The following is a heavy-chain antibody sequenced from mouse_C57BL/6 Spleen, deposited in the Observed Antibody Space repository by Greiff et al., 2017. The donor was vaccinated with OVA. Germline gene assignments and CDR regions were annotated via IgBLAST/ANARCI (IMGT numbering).Heavy chain of an antibody. CDR1: GYTFTSYW. CDR3: ARAGVITTVVAYYYAMDY. Sequence: QVQLQQPGAELVKPGASVKLSCKASGYTFTSYWMHWVKQRPGRGLEWIGRIDPNSGGTKYNEKFKSKATLTVDKPSSTAYMQLSSLTSEDSAVYYCARAGVITTVVAYYYAMDYWGQGTSVTVSS. CDR2: IDPNSGGT. J-gene: IGHJ4*01. D-gene: IGHD1-1*01. V-gene: IGHV1-72*01.